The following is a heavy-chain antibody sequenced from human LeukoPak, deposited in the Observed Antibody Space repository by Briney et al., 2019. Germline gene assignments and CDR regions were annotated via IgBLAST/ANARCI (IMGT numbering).Heavy chain of an antibody. CDR2: IVPIFGTA. Sequence: ASVKVSCKASGGPFSSYAFSWVRQAPGQGLEWMGGIVPIFGTANYAQKFQGRVTITTDESTSTAYMELSSLRSEDTAVYYCAREIVGATAFDIWGQGTMVTVSS. V-gene: IGHV1-69*05. CDR3: AREIVGATAFDI. CDR1: GGPFSSYA. J-gene: IGHJ3*02. D-gene: IGHD1-26*01.